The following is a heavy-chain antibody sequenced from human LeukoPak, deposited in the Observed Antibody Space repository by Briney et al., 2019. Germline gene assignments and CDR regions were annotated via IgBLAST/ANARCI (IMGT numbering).Heavy chain of an antibody. CDR2: IYSGGST. J-gene: IGHJ4*02. V-gene: IGHV3-53*01. CDR3: ARGENSGSGSYDY. Sequence: GESLKISCAASGFTVSSNYMSWVRQAPGKGLEWVSVIYSGGSTYYADSVKGRFTISRDNSKNTLYLQMNSLRAEDTAVYYCARGENSGSGSYDYWGQGTLVTVSS. D-gene: IGHD3-10*01. CDR1: GFTVSSNY.